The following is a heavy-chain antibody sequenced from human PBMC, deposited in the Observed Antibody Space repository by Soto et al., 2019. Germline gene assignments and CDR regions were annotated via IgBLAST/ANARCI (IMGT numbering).Heavy chain of an antibody. D-gene: IGHD6-13*01. J-gene: IGHJ4*02. CDR2: MYYSGST. CDR3: ARLPYSSSWYFDY. Sequence: PSETLSLTCTVSGGSISSYYWSWIRQPPGKGLEWIGYMYYSGSTNYNPSLKSRVTISVDASKNHFSLKLTSVTAADTAVYYCARLPYSSSWYFDYWGQGILVTVSS. CDR1: GGSISSYY. V-gene: IGHV4-59*08.